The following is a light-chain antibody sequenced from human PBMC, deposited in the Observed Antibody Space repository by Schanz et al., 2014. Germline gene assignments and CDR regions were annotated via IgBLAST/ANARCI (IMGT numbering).Light chain of an antibody. Sequence: EIVLTQSPGTLSLSPGERATFSCRASQSVRSTYFAWYQQKPGLAPRLLIYDASNRATGIPARFSGSGSGTDFTLTISRLEPEDFAVYYCQQRSTWFSFGGGTRVEIK. V-gene: IGKV3D-20*02. CDR2: DAS. CDR1: QSVRSTY. J-gene: IGKJ4*01. CDR3: QQRSTWFS.